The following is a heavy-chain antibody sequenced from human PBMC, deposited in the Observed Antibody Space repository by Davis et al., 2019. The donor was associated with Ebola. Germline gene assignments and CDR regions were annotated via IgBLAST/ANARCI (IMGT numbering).Heavy chain of an antibody. CDR3: ARGRRYGYGPARY. CDR1: GGSFSGYY. V-gene: IGHV4-34*01. J-gene: IGHJ4*02. Sequence: MPSETLSLTCAVYGGSFSGYYWSWIRQPPGTGLEWIGEMDHSGSTNYNPSLKSRVTISVDTSKNQFSLKLSSVTAADTAVYYCARGRRYGYGPARYWGQGTLVTVSS. D-gene: IGHD5-18*01. CDR2: MDHSGST.